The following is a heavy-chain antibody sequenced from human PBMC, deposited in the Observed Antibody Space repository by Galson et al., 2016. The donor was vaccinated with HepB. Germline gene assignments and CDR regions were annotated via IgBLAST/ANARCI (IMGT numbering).Heavy chain of an antibody. CDR1: GGSISSYF. CDR3: ARGVTGTPYFDY. J-gene: IGHJ4*02. V-gene: IGHV4-59*01. Sequence: SETLSPTCTLSGGSISSYFWSWIRQTPRKGLEWLGCIYKRGSTHYSPSLDTRVTLSVDTSKNQFSLKLGSVTAADTAVYYCARGVTGTPYFDYWGQGALVTVSS. D-gene: IGHD2-8*02. CDR2: IYKRGST.